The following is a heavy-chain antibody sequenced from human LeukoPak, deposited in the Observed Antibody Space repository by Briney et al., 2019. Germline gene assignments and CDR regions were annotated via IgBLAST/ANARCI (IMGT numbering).Heavy chain of an antibody. CDR3: SRSYHTYYFDY. Sequence: PGGSLTLSCAASGFTFNNAWMNWVRQAPGKGLEWVGRIKSKTDGRTTDYAAPVKDRFTISRDNSKTTLYLQMNSLQTEDTAVYYCSRSYHTYYFDYWGLGTLVTVSS. V-gene: IGHV3-15*01. CDR2: IKSKTDGRTT. D-gene: IGHD1-26*01. CDR1: GFTFNNAW. J-gene: IGHJ4*02.